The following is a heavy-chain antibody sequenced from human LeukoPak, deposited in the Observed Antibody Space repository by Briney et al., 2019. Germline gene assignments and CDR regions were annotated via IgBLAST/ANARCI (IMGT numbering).Heavy chain of an antibody. CDR2: INHSGST. V-gene: IGHV4-34*01. D-gene: IGHD3-10*01. J-gene: IGHJ5*02. CDR3: ARVRAYYYGSGSSGFDP. Sequence: PSETLSLTCAVYGGSFGGYYWSWIRQPPGKGLEWIGKINHSGSTNYNPSLKSRVTISVDTSKNQFSLKLSSVTAADTAVYYCARVRAYYYGSGSSGFDPWGQGTLVTVSS. CDR1: GGSFGGYY.